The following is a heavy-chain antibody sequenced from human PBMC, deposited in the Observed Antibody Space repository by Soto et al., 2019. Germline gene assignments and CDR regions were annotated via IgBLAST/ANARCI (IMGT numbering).Heavy chain of an antibody. CDR2: IDGTSTTI. CDR3: SRDRYCSGGSCYSEWAFDI. CDR1: GFIFTNYN. V-gene: IGHV3-48*02. D-gene: IGHD2-15*01. J-gene: IGHJ3*02. Sequence: PGGSLRLSCAASGFIFTNYNMNWVRQAPGKGLEWVSYIDGTSTTIYYADSVLGRFTISRDNAKNAVFLHMSSLRDDDTALYYCSRDRYCSGGSCYSEWAFDIWGQGTMVTVSS.